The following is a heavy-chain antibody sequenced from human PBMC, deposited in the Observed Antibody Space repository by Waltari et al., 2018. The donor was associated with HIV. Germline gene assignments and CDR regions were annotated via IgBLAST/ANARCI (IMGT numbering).Heavy chain of an antibody. CDR1: GYSFTSYW. V-gene: IGHV5-10-1*01. J-gene: IGHJ5*02. CDR2: IDPSDSYT. CDR3: AKLRSGSYDWFDP. Sequence: EVQLVQSGAEVKKPGESLRISCTGSGYSFTSYWISWVRQMPGKGLEWMGRIDPSDSYTNYSPSFQGHVTISADKSISTAYLKWSSLKASDTAMYYCAKLRSGSYDWFDPWGQGTLVTVSS. D-gene: IGHD3-10*01.